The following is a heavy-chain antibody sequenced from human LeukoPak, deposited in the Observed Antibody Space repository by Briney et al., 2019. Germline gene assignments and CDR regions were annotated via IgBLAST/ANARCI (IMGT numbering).Heavy chain of an antibody. D-gene: IGHD3-22*01. CDR1: GGTFSSYA. J-gene: IGHJ4*02. CDR3: ALSYDGSPPKFDY. Sequence: ASVKVSCKASGGTFSSYAISWVRQAPGQGLEWMGGIIPIFGTANYAQKFQGRVTITTDESTSTAYMELSSLRSEDTAVYYCALSYDGSPPKFDYWGQGTLVTVSS. CDR2: IIPIFGTA. V-gene: IGHV1-69*05.